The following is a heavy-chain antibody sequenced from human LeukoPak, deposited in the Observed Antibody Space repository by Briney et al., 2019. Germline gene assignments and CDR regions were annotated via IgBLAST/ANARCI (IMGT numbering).Heavy chain of an antibody. Sequence: APVKVSCKASGYTFTGYYMHWVRQAPGQGLEWMGRVSPKSDTNYAQKFQGRVTMTRDASMNTAYMELSSLTSDDTAVYYCARGTQQWLPFDYWDQGTLVTVSS. V-gene: IGHV1-2*06. CDR3: ARGTQQWLPFDY. J-gene: IGHJ4*02. CDR2: VSPKSDT. CDR1: GYTFTGYY. D-gene: IGHD6-19*01.